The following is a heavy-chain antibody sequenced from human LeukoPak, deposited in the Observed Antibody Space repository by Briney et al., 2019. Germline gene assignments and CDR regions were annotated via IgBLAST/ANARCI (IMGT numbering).Heavy chain of an antibody. V-gene: IGHV4-31*03. Sequence: SETLSLTCTVSGGSISSGGYYWSWIRQHPGKGLEWIGYIYYSGSTYYNPSLKSRVTISVDTSKNQSSLKLSSVTAADTAVYYCARDFYDYGSGSYYHYGMDVWGQGTTVTVSS. CDR2: IYYSGST. D-gene: IGHD3-10*01. CDR3: ARDFYDYGSGSYYHYGMDV. J-gene: IGHJ6*02. CDR1: GGSISSGGYY.